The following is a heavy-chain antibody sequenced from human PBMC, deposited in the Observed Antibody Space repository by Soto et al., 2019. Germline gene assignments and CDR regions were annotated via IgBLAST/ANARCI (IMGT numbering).Heavy chain of an antibody. CDR2: IIPIFGTA. CDR3: ARLRIAAAVPNWFDP. CDR1: GGTFSSYA. Sequence: SVKVSCKASGGTFSSYAISWVRQAPGQGLEWMGGIIPIFGTANYAQKFQGRVTITADESTSTAYMELSSLRSEDTAVYYCARLRIAAAVPNWFDPWGQGTLVTVSS. V-gene: IGHV1-69*13. J-gene: IGHJ5*02. D-gene: IGHD6-13*01.